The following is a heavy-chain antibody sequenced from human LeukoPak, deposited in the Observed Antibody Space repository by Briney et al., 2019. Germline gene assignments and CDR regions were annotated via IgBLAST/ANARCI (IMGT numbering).Heavy chain of an antibody. CDR2: IKSKTDGGTT. Sequence: GGSLRLSCAASGFTFSNAWMSWVRQAPGKGLEWVGRIKSKTDGGTTDYAAPVKGRFTISRDDSKNTLYLQMNSLKTEDTAVYYCTTVSFRTYYYDSSGLYWGQGTLVTVSS. V-gene: IGHV3-15*01. CDR3: TTVSFRTYYYDSSGLY. J-gene: IGHJ4*02. CDR1: GFTFSNAW. D-gene: IGHD3-22*01.